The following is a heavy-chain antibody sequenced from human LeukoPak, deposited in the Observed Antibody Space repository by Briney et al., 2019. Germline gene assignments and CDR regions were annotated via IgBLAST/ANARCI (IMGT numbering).Heavy chain of an antibody. D-gene: IGHD3-10*01. V-gene: IGHV4-34*01. CDR2: ISHSGSA. J-gene: IGHJ5*01. CDR1: DGSFSGYY. Sequence: NASETLSLTCNVYDGSFSGYYCSWIRQPPGKGLEWIGEISHSGSANYNPSLKSRVTILLDTSKNQFSLNLSSVTAADTAVYYCARRPRGVIIKTWFDSWGQGTLVTVSS. CDR3: ARRPRGVIIKTWFDS.